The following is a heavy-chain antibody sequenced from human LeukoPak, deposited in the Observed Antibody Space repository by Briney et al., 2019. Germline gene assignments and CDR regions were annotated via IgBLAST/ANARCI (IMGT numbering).Heavy chain of an antibody. CDR2: IYPGDSDT. J-gene: IGHJ5*02. V-gene: IGHV5-51*01. D-gene: IGHD3-10*01. Sequence: GESLKISCKGSGYSFTSYWIGWVRQMPGKGLEWMGIIYPGDSDTRYSPSFQGQVTISADKSISTAYLQWSSLKASDTAMYYCARAYYGSGSYPYQWFDPWGQGTLVTVSS. CDR1: GYSFTSYW. CDR3: ARAYYGSGSYPYQWFDP.